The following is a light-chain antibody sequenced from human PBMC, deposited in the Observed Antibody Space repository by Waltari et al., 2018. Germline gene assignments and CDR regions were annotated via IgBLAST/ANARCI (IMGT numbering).Light chain of an antibody. CDR1: QSISRH. Sequence: DIQMTQSPSSLSASVGDRVTITCRASQSISRHLNWYQQKPGKAPNLLIYGASNLQRVVPSRFSASGSGTDFTLTISSLQPEDFATYYCQQSYSAPWTFGQGTKVEIK. CDR3: QQSYSAPWT. V-gene: IGKV1-39*01. J-gene: IGKJ1*01. CDR2: GAS.